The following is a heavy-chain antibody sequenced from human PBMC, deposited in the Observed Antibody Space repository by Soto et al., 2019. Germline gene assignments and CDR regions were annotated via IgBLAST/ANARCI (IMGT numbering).Heavy chain of an antibody. D-gene: IGHD6-13*01. CDR1: GGSISSSSYY. Sequence: SETLSLTCTVSGGSISSSSYYWGWIRQPPGKGLEWIGSIYYSGSTYYNPSPKSRVTISVDMSKNQFSLKLSSVTAADTAVYFCARARATIAAAAIFGCWGQGTLVTVSS. J-gene: IGHJ4*02. V-gene: IGHV4-39*01. CDR2: IYYSGST. CDR3: ARARATIAAAAIFGC.